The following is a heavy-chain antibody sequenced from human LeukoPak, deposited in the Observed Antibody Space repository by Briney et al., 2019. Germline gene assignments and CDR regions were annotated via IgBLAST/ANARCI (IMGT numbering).Heavy chain of an antibody. CDR3: AKGSSDMTIDY. CDR1: GFTFSSYS. V-gene: IGHV3-23*01. J-gene: IGHJ4*02. Sequence: GGSLRLSCPASGFTFSSYSMNWVRQAPGKGLEWVSAISGSGGSTYYTDSVKGRFTISRDNSKNTLYLQMNSLRAEDTAVYYCAKGSSDMTIDYWGQGTLVTVSS. CDR2: ISGSGGST.